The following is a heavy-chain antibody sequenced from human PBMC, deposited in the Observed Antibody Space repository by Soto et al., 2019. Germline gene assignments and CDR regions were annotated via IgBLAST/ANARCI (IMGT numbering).Heavy chain of an antibody. V-gene: IGHV3-7*01. J-gene: IGHJ3*02. CDR3: ARDPESSAFDI. CDR2: INQDGSVK. CDR1: GFTFSSSW. Sequence: PGGSLRLSCAASGFTFSSSWMSWVRQAPGKGLEWVGNINQDGSVKNHVDSVKGRFTFSRDNAKNSLYVQMNSLRVDDTAVYYCARDPESSAFDIWGQGTMVTVSS.